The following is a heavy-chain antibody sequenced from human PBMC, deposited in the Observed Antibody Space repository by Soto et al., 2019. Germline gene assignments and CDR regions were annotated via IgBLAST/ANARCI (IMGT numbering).Heavy chain of an antibody. CDR1: GFTFSNYW. CDR2: MNTDGRKR. D-gene: IGHD2-15*01. CDR3: AKDHSGSNIIDF. Sequence: EVQLVESGGGFVQPGGSLTLSCAASGFTFSNYWMHWVRQVPGKGLIWVSRMNTDGRKRHYADSVQGRFTISRDNTNNRLHLQMNSLRVDDSGVYYCAKDHSGSNIIDFWGLGTLVTVSS. J-gene: IGHJ4*02. V-gene: IGHV3-74*01.